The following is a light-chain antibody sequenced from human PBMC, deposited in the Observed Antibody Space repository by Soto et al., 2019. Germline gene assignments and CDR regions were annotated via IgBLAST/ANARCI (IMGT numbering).Light chain of an antibody. J-gene: IGKJ2*01. CDR1: QSVSSY. CDR2: DAS. V-gene: IGKV3-11*01. Sequence: EIVLTQSPATLSLSPGERATLSCRASQSVSSYLAWYQQKPGQAPRLLIYDASNRATGIPARFSGSGSGTDLPLTIHSLRAEDFAVYYCQQRSNWPPGYTFGQGTKLEIK. CDR3: QQRSNWPPGYT.